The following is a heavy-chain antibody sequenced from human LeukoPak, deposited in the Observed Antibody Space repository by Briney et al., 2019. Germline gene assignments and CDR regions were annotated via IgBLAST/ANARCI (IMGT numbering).Heavy chain of an antibody. V-gene: IGHV4-34*01. D-gene: IGHD1-26*01. CDR1: GGSFSDLY. CDR2: MNHIGGT. J-gene: IGHJ4*02. CDR3: ARRTAAVGARGDYFDY. Sequence: SETLSLTCAVYGGSFSDLYWSWIRQPPGKGLEWIGEMNHIGGTKYNPSLKSRLTMSIDTSKNQFSLKLSSVTAADTAVYYCARRTAAVGARGDYFDYWGQGTLVTVSS.